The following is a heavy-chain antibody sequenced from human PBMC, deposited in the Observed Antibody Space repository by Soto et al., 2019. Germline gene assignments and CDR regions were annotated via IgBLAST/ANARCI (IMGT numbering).Heavy chain of an antibody. V-gene: IGHV3-33*01. Sequence: PGGSLRLSCAASGFTFNSYGMHWVRQAPGRGLEWVALIWFDGSNKYYADSVKGRFTISRDNSKNTLDLQMDSLRGEDTAVYFCAREIWSGYYPRYAMSVWGQGTTVTVSS. D-gene: IGHD3-3*01. CDR1: GFTFNSYG. J-gene: IGHJ6*02. CDR2: IWFDGSNK. CDR3: AREIWSGYYPRYAMSV.